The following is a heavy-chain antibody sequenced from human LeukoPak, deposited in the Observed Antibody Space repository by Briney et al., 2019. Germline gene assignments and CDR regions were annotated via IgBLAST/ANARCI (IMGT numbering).Heavy chain of an antibody. V-gene: IGHV4-59*01. Sequence: SETLSLTCTVSGGSISSYYWSWIRQPPGKGLEWIGYIYYSGSTNYNPSLKSRVTISVDTSKDQFSLKLSSVTAADTAVYYCARRGSYSSGYYAYYFDYWGQGTLVTVSS. J-gene: IGHJ4*02. CDR3: ARRGSYSSGYYAYYFDY. CDR2: IYYSGST. D-gene: IGHD6-19*01. CDR1: GGSISSYY.